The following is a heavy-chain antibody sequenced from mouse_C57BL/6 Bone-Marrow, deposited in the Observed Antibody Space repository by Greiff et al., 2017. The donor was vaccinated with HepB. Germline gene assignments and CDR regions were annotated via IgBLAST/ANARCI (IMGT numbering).Heavy chain of an antibody. CDR1: GYTFTDYE. CDR3: TRFAYYYGSSYGY. CDR2: IDPETGGT. J-gene: IGHJ2*01. D-gene: IGHD1-1*01. V-gene: IGHV1-15*01. Sequence: QVHVKQSGAELVRPGASVTLSCKASGYTFTDYEMHWVKQTPVHGLEWIGAIDPETGGTAYNQKFKGKAILTADKSSSTAYMELRSLTSEDSAVYYCTRFAYYYGSSYGYWGQGTTLTVSS.